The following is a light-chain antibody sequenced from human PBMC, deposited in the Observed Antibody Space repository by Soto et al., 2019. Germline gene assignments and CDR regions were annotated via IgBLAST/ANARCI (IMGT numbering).Light chain of an antibody. CDR3: ASYLTTSPLEV. V-gene: IGLV2-14*01. J-gene: IGLJ1*01. CDR1: ISAIGSHNY. CDR2: EVH. Sequence: QSAQSQPGSVSGSPGNLITVSCSGSISAIGSHNYVSWYRQYPGEASKLLIYEVHYRPSGVSSRFSGSKSGNTASLTISGLQAADEPDHYCASYLTTSPLEVFGTGTKVTVL.